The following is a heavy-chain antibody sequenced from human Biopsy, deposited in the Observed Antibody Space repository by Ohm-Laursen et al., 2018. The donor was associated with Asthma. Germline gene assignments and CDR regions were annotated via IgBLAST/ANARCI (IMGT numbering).Heavy chain of an antibody. CDR2: IYSGGTS. CDR3: ARGDSSGWSHYYFDY. J-gene: IGHJ4*02. Sequence: SLRLSCAASGFVFSQCGMHWVRQAPGKGLEWVSVIYSGGTSDTADSVRGRFTISRDFYKNTLYLQMDSLRAEDTAVYYCARGDSSGWSHYYFDYWGQGTLVTVSS. CDR1: GFVFSQCG. V-gene: IGHV3-53*01. D-gene: IGHD6-19*01.